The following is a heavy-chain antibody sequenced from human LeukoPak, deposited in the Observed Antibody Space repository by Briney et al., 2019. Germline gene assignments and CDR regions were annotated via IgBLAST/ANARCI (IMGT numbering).Heavy chain of an antibody. CDR1: GGSISSSSYY. D-gene: IGHD6-13*01. Sequence: ASETLSLTCTVSGGSISSSSYYWGWIRQPPGKGLEWIGSIYYSGSTYYNPSLKSRVTISVDTSKNQFSLKLSSVTAADTAVYYCAGLNPYSSSHRLDYWGQGTLVTVSS. CDR3: AGLNPYSSSHRLDY. J-gene: IGHJ4*02. CDR2: IYYSGST. V-gene: IGHV4-39*01.